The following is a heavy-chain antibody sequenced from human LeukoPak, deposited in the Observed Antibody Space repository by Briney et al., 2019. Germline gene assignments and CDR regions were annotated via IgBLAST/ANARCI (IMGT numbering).Heavy chain of an antibody. V-gene: IGHV4-39*01. CDR2: IFYSGDT. CDR1: GDSISSSSYY. J-gene: IGHJ6*03. CDR3: ARPHYYYYYMDV. Sequence: PSETLSLTCTVSGDSISSSSYYWGWIRQPPGKGLEWIGTIFYSGDTYYNPSLKSRITISVDTSKNQFSLKLSSVTAADTAVYYCARPHYYYYYMDVWGKGTTVTISS.